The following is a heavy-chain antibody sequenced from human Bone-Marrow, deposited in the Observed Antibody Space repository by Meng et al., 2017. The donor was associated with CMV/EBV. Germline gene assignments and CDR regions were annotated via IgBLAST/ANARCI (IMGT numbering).Heavy chain of an antibody. CDR1: GGSISSGGYY. Sequence: SEPLSLTCTVSGGSISSGGYYWSWIRQHPGKGLEWIGYIYYSGSTYYNPSLKSRVTISVDTSKNQFSLKLSSVTAADTAVYYCARGGFWSGYNWFDPWGQGTLVTVSS. D-gene: IGHD3-3*01. J-gene: IGHJ5*02. CDR3: ARGGFWSGYNWFDP. CDR2: IYYSGST. V-gene: IGHV4-31*03.